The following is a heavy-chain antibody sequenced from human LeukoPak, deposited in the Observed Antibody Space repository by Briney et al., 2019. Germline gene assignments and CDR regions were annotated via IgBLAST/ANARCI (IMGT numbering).Heavy chain of an antibody. CDR2: ISGDGRST. Sequence: PGGSLRLSCAASGFIFRTYWMHWVRQAPGKGLVWVSRISGDGRSTSYADFVKGRFTISRDNAKNTLYLQIHSLRAEDTAVYYCAVLPPGHWGQGTLVTVSS. CDR3: AVLPPGH. J-gene: IGHJ1*01. D-gene: IGHD3-3*01. V-gene: IGHV3-74*01. CDR1: GFIFRTYW.